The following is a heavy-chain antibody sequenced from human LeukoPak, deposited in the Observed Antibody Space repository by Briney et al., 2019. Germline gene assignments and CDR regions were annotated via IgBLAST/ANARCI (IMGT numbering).Heavy chain of an antibody. CDR1: GGSISSGDYY. V-gene: IGHV4-30-4*01. J-gene: IGHJ5*02. CDR2: IYYSEST. CDR3: CGYDWPNWFDP. Sequence: PSETLSLTCTVSGGSISSGDYYWSWIRQPPGRGLEWIGYIYYSESTYYNPSLKSRVTISVDTSKNQFSLKLSSVTAADTAVYYCCGYDWPNWFDPWGQGTLVTVSS. D-gene: IGHD5-12*01.